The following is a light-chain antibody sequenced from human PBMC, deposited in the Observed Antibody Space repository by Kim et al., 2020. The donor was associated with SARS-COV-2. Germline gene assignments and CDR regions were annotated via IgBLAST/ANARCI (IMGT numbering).Light chain of an antibody. CDR1: KLGEKY. J-gene: IGLJ2*01. Sequence: SYELTQPPSLSVSPGQTASITCSGDKLGEKYACWYQQKPGQSPVLVIYQDTKRPSGIPERFSGSNSGNTATLTISGTQAMDEADYYCQAWDSSTLVFGGGTQLTVL. V-gene: IGLV3-1*01. CDR3: QAWDSSTLV. CDR2: QDT.